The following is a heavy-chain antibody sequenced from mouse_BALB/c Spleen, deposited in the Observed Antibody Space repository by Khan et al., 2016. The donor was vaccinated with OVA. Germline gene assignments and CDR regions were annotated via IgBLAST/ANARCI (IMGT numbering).Heavy chain of an antibody. V-gene: IGHV1-77*01. CDR1: GYTFTDYV. Sequence: QVQLQQSGPELVKPGAPVKMSCKASGYTFTDYVMNWVKQRNGQGLEWIGQIYPGSDSTYYNEKFKGKATLTADRSSSTAYMQLSNLTSEDSAVYFCARAGWDVFAYWGQGTLVTVSA. J-gene: IGHJ3*01. CDR3: ARAGWDVFAY. CDR2: IYPGSDST. D-gene: IGHD4-1*01.